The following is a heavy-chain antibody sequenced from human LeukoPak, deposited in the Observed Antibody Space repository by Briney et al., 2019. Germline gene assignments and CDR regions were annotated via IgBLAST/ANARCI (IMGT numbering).Heavy chain of an antibody. CDR2: INPSGGST. Sequence: GASVKVSCKASGYTFTSYYMHWVRQAPGQGLEWMGIINPSGGSTSYAQKFQGRVTMTRDTSTSTVYMELNSLRAEDTAVYYCAKDDAVGGGYFDYWGQGTLVTVSS. V-gene: IGHV1-46*01. D-gene: IGHD2-2*01. CDR3: AKDDAVGGGYFDY. CDR1: GYTFTSYY. J-gene: IGHJ4*02.